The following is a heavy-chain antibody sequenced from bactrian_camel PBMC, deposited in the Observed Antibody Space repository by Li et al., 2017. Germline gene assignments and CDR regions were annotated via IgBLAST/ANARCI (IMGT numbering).Heavy chain of an antibody. J-gene: IGHJ4*01. CDR2: VGTDGTT. Sequence: VQLVESGGGSVQAGGSVTLSCVSSGFIFSMCAMGWYRQAPGKERELVGSVGTDGTTTYADSMKGRVTISKDNAKNTVSLEMTSLTPEDTAMYYCAADRMACLRPSVQLAAYNFWGQGTQVTVS. CDR3: AADRMACLRPSVQLAAYNF. CDR1: GFIFSMCA. V-gene: IGHV3S53*01.